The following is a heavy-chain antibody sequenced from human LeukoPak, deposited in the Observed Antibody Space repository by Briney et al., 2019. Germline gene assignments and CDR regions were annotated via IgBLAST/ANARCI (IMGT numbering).Heavy chain of an antibody. CDR3: AKDQEDRGYPSSLDF. D-gene: IGHD2-15*01. V-gene: IGHV3-23*01. CDR1: GFSFSDYA. CDR2: IRGNSGMR. J-gene: IGHJ4*02. Sequence: GGSLRLSCTSSGFSFSDYAMNWVRQAPGKGLEWVSCIRGNSGMRFYSDSVRGRFTISRDNSKNTVYLQMDSLRVDDTAVYFCAKDQEDRGYPSSLDFWGQGTLVTVSS.